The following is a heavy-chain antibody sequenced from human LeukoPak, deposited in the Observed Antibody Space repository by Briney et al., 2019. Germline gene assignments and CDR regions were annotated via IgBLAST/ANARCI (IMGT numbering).Heavy chain of an antibody. J-gene: IGHJ4*02. D-gene: IGHD3-22*01. CDR1: GGPFSGYY. Sequence: SETLSLTCALYGGPFSGYYWTWIRQPPGKGLEWIGYIYTSGSTNYNPSLKSRVTISVDTSKNQFSLKLSSVTAADTAVYYCASTQSGYYYVVDYWGQGTLVTVSS. V-gene: IGHV4-4*09. CDR3: ASTQSGYYYVVDY. CDR2: IYTSGST.